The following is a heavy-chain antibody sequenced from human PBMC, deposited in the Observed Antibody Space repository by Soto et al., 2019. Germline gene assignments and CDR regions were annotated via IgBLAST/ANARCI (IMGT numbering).Heavy chain of an antibody. J-gene: IGHJ4*02. V-gene: IGHV3-23*01. CDR1: GFTFSRDG. Sequence: PGGSLRLSCAASGFTFSRDGMSWVRQAPGKGLEWDSLITDNGGSTYYADSVKGRFTISRDNTKNTLFLQMNSLRAEDTAVHYCAKERATTASFDYWGQGAGVTVSS. CDR2: ITDNGGST. D-gene: IGHD4-17*01. CDR3: AKERATTASFDY.